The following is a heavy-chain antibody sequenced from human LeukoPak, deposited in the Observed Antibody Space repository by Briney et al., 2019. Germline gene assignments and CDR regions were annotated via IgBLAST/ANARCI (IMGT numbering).Heavy chain of an antibody. CDR3: AREGITMVRGVPNYYYGMDV. CDR1: GGSISSGGYY. J-gene: IGHJ6*04. D-gene: IGHD3-10*01. V-gene: IGHV4-31*03. CDR2: IHYSGST. Sequence: SQTLSLTCTVSGGSISSGGYYWSWIRQHPGKGLEWIGYIHYSGSTYYNPSLKSRVTISVDTSKNQFSLKLSSVTAADTAVYYCAREGITMVRGVPNYYYGMDVWGKGTTVTVSS.